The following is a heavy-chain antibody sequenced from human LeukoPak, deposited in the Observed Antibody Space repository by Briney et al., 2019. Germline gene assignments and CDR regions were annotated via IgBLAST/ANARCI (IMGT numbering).Heavy chain of an antibody. J-gene: IGHJ3*01. CDR3: ARQETSASDAFDL. CDR2: VNPADSET. V-gene: IGHV5-51*01. Sequence: GESLKISCKGSGYSFTTYWIGWVLQMPGKGLEWMGIVNPADSETRYSPSFQGQVTFSADKSISTAYLQWSSLKASDTAMYYCARQETSASDAFDLWGQGTMVTVSS. D-gene: IGHD2-15*01. CDR1: GYSFTTYW.